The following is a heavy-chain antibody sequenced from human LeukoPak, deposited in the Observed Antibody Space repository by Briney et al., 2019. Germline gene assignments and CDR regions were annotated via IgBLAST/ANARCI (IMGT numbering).Heavy chain of an antibody. CDR1: GGSISSGGYY. V-gene: IGHV4-31*03. J-gene: IGHJ3*02. D-gene: IGHD2-2*01. CDR3: ARDAPDIVVVPAAWGVRRAFDI. Sequence: SETLSLTCTVSGGSISSGGYYWSWIRQHPGRGLEWIGYIYYSGSTYYNPSLKSRVTISVDTSKNQFSLKLSSVTAADTAVYYCARDAPDIVVVPAAWGVRRAFDIWGQGTMVTVSS. CDR2: IYYSGST.